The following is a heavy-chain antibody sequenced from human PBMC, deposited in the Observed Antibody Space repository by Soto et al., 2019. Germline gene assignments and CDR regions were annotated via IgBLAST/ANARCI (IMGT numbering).Heavy chain of an antibody. CDR2: ISNTGIFK. D-gene: IGHD3-22*01. J-gene: IGHJ4*02. CDR3: GRDPEDGGSGYYRPSHFDY. V-gene: IGHV3-21*06. Sequence: GSLRLSCKGSGFTFSSYGMNWVRQAPGKGLEWVSSISNTGIFKYYGDSVKGRFTISRDNVENSLFLQMNSLRGEDTAVYYCGRDPEDGGSGYYRPSHFDYWGQGTPVTVSS. CDR1: GFTFSSYG.